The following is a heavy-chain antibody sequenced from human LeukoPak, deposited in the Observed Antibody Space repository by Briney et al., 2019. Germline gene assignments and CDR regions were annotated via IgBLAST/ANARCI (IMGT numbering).Heavy chain of an antibody. V-gene: IGHV4-34*01. CDR2: INHSGST. Sequence: PSETLSLTCAVYGGSFSGYYWSWIRQPPGKGLEWIGEINHSGSTNYNTSLKSRVTISVEPSKNQLSLNLRSVTAADTAVYYCAGGKAAGPFDFWGPGILVTVSS. J-gene: IGHJ4*02. CDR3: AGGKAAGPFDF. CDR1: GGSFSGYY.